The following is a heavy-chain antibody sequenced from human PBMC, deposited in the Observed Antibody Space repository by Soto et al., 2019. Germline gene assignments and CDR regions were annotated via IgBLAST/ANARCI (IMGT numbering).Heavy chain of an antibody. J-gene: IGHJ4*02. V-gene: IGHV4-4*02. CDR2: IFHLGGA. Sequence: QVQLQESGPGLVKPSGTLSLICDVSGGSIHSSYWWSWVRQPPGRRLEWIGEIFHLGGATYNPSFESRVTISVDKAKNQFYLKLTSVTAADSAIYFCARSFDCWGPGILVTVSS. CDR1: GGSIHSSYW. CDR3: ARSFDC.